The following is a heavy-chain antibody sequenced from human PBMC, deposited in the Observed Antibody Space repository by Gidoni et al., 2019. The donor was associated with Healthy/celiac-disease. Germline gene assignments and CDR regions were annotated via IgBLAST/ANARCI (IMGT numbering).Heavy chain of an antibody. CDR3: AKGADGDYFTGFFDY. J-gene: IGHJ4*02. CDR2: ISWNSGSI. V-gene: IGHV3-9*01. D-gene: IGHD4-17*01. Sequence: EVQLVESGGGLVQPGRSLRLSCAASAFTFADYAMHWVRQAPGKGLEWVSGISWNSGSIGYADSVKGRFTISRDNAKNSLYLQMNSLRAEDTALYYCAKGADGDYFTGFFDYWGQGTLVTVSS. CDR1: AFTFADYA.